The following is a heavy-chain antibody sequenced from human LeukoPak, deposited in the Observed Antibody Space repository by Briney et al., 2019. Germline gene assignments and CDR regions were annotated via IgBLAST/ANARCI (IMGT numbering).Heavy chain of an antibody. CDR3: AKWGFNDILTGDLGY. V-gene: IGHV3-23*01. CDR2: ISGSDGNT. CDR1: GFSFSSYA. J-gene: IGHJ4*02. Sequence: TGGSLRLSCAASGFSFSSYAMSWVRQAPGKGLEWVAHISGSDGNTYYADSVKGRFTISRDNSKNTLNLQMNSLRAEDTAVYYCAKWGFNDILTGDLGYWGQGTLVTVSS. D-gene: IGHD3-9*01.